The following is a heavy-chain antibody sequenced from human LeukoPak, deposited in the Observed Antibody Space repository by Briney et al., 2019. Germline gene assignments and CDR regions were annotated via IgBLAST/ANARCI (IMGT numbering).Heavy chain of an antibody. J-gene: IGHJ4*02. CDR3: AKGPKKQMVGSRGYYFDF. CDR2: ISGSGGSR. D-gene: IGHD6-13*01. V-gene: IGHV3-23*01. CDR1: GFTFNTYG. Sequence: PGGSLRLSCAASGFTFNTYGMNWVRQAPGKGLEWVSAISGSGGSRHYADSVKGRFTISRDNSKNTLYLQVNSLRAEDTAVYFCAKGPKKQMVGSRGYYFDFWGQGTLVTVSS.